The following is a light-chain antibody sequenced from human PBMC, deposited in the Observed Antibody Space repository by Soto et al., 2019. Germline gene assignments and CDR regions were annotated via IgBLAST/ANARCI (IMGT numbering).Light chain of an antibody. CDR2: ATS. V-gene: IGKV1-17*01. Sequence: DIQMTQSPFSLSASVGDRVTITCRASQGIRNYLGWFQQKPREAPKRLIHATSSLEGGVPSRFSGSGSGTEFTLTISSLQPEDFATYYCLQHNSYPYTFGQGTKLEIK. CDR3: LQHNSYPYT. CDR1: QGIRNY. J-gene: IGKJ2*01.